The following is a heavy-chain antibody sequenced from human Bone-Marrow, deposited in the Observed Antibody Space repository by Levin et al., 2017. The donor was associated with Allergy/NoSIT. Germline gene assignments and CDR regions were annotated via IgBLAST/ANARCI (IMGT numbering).Heavy chain of an antibody. CDR2: INPNTAVT. J-gene: IGHJ4*02. D-gene: IGHD1-14*01. V-gene: IGHV1-2*06. CDR3: ARIGGNHNYDY. CDR1: GYTFTAYY. Sequence: ASVKVSCEASGYTFTAYYMHWVRQAPGQGLEWMGRINPNTAVTDYAQKFQGRVTMTRDTSISTGYMELSSLRSDDTAMYYCARIGGNHNYDYWGQGTLVTVSS.